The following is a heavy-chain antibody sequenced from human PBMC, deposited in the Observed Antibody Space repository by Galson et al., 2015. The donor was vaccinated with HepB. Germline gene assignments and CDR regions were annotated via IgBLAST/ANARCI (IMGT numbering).Heavy chain of an antibody. V-gene: IGHV3-30*02. CDR1: GFTFSSHA. D-gene: IGHD3/OR15-3a*01. CDR3: AKGLSGSWTYDY. J-gene: IGHJ4*02. Sequence: SLRLSCAVSGFTFSSHAMHWVRQTPGKGLEWVAIILHDGGGIRYADSVKGRFTISRDNSKNTLSLQMDSLRVEDTALYYCAKGLSGSWTYDYWGQGTLVTVSS. CDR2: ILHDGGGI.